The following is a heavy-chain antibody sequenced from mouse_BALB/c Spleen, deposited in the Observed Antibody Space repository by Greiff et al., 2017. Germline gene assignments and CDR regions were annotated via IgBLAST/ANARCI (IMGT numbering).Heavy chain of an antibody. CDR3: AREYGNYEGYAMDY. CDR2: ISSGGSYT. V-gene: IGHV5-9-4*01. CDR1: GFTFSSYA. D-gene: IGHD2-10*02. Sequence: EVMLVESGGGLVKPGGSLKLSCAASGFTFSSYAMSWVRQSPEKRLEWVAEISSGGSYTYYPDTVTGRFTISRDNAKNTLYLEMSSLRSEDTAMYYCAREYGNYEGYAMDYLGQGTSVTVSS. J-gene: IGHJ4*01.